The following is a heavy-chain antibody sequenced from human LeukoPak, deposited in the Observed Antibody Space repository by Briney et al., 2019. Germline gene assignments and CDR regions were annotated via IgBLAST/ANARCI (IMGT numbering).Heavy chain of an antibody. Sequence: PGGSLRLSCAASGFTFSNAWMTWVRQAPGKGPEWVGHIKKKSDGGTTDYAAPGKGRFTISRDDSKDTLYLQLNSLKTEDTAVYYCTTVQQWLAQALGYWGQGTLVTVSS. CDR2: IKKKSDGGTT. CDR1: GFTFSNAW. V-gene: IGHV3-15*01. CDR3: TTVQQWLAQALGY. D-gene: IGHD6-19*01. J-gene: IGHJ4*02.